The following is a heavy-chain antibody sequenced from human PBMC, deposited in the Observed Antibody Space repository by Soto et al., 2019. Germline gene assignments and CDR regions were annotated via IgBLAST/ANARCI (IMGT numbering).Heavy chain of an antibody. J-gene: IGHJ4*02. Sequence: PGGSLRLSCTGSGFPFDDFAINWVRQAPGKGLEWVAVISYDGSNKFYVDSVKGRFTISRDNSKNTLYLQMNSPRTEDTAVYYCAHLAVLSNTDDYWGQGXLVTVYS. CDR2: ISYDGSNK. CDR3: AHLAVLSNTDDY. CDR1: GFPFDDFA. V-gene: IGHV3-30*17. D-gene: IGHD2-8*01.